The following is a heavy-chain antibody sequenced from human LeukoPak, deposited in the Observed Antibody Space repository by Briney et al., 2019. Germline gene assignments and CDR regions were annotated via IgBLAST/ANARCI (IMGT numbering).Heavy chain of an antibody. CDR3: ARAPKSRNTVVTTFDF. Sequence: GGSLRLSCAASGFTFSSSWMHWVRQAPGKGLVWVSRISDDGSSTSYVDSVKGRFTISRDNAKRSLYLQMNSLRAEDTALYYCARAPKSRNTVVTTFDFWGQGTLVAVSS. CDR2: ISDDGSST. V-gene: IGHV3-74*01. CDR1: GFTFSSSW. D-gene: IGHD2-21*02. J-gene: IGHJ4*02.